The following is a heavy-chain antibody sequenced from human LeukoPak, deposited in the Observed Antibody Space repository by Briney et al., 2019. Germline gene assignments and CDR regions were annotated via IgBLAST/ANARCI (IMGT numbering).Heavy chain of an antibody. CDR2: IWNDGSNK. CDR3: ARASGPFDY. J-gene: IGHJ4*02. Sequence: PGGSLRLSCAASGFTFSTYGMHWVRQAPGKGLEWMAVIWNDGSNKYYADSVKGRFTISRDNSKNTLFLQMNNLRVEDTALYYCARASGPFDYWGQGTLVTVSS. D-gene: IGHD3-10*01. V-gene: IGHV3-33*01. CDR1: GFTFSTYG.